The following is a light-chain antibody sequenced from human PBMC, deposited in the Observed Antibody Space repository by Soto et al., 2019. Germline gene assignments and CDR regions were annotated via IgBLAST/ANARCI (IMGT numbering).Light chain of an antibody. V-gene: IGKV3-15*01. J-gene: IGKJ4*01. Sequence: EIVMPQSPATVSVSPGERATLSCRASQSVSSNLAWYQQKPGQAPRLLIYGASTRATGIPARFSGSGSGTEFTLTISSLQSEDFAVYYCQQYNNWPALTFGGGTKVEIK. CDR3: QQYNNWPALT. CDR2: GAS. CDR1: QSVSSN.